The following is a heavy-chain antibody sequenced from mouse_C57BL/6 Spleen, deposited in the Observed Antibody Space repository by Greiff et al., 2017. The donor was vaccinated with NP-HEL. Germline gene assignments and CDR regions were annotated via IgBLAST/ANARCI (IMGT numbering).Heavy chain of an antibody. Sequence: VQLQQSGTELVKPGASVKLSCKASGYTFTSYWMHWVKQRPGQGLEWIGNINPSNGGTNYNEKFKSKATLTVDKSSSTAYMQLSSLTSEDSAVYYCARDGIYYGNYGSLDYWGQGTTLTVSS. D-gene: IGHD2-1*01. CDR3: ARDGIYYGNYGSLDY. V-gene: IGHV1-53*01. CDR2: INPSNGGT. CDR1: GYTFTSYW. J-gene: IGHJ2*01.